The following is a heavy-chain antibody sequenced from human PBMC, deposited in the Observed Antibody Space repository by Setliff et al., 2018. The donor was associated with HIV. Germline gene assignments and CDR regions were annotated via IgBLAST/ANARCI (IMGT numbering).Heavy chain of an antibody. Sequence: GGSLRLSCAASEFTFSSYSMNWVRQAPGTGLEWVASISSSGAHIFYAESLKGRFSVSRDNGRNFLYLQMSSLRAEETAVYYCAKERTVTAFDYWGQGTLVTVSS. CDR2: ISSSGAHI. CDR1: EFTFSSYS. D-gene: IGHD2-21*02. CDR3: AKERTVTAFDY. J-gene: IGHJ4*02. V-gene: IGHV3-21*04.